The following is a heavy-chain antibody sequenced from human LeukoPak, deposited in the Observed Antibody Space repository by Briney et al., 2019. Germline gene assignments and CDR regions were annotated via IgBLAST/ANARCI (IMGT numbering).Heavy chain of an antibody. J-gene: IGHJ4*02. CDR1: GGSISSYY. D-gene: IGHD3-9*01. CDR3: ARXVXDIXTGWEAYFDY. Sequence: SETLSLTCTVSGGSISSYYWSWIRQPAGKGLEWIGRIYTSGSTNYNPSLKSRVTISVDTSKNQFSLKLSSVTAADTAVYYCARXVXDIXTGWEAYFDYWGQGTLVTVSS. V-gene: IGHV4-4*07. CDR2: IYTSGST.